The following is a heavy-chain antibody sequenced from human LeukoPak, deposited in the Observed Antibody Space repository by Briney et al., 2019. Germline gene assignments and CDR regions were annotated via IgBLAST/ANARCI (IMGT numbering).Heavy chain of an antibody. J-gene: IGHJ4*02. CDR2: INTDGSST. CDR3: ARDDGSGSYLLDY. CDR1: GFTFSSYW. V-gene: IGHV3-74*01. Sequence: GGSLRLSCAASGFTFSSYWMHWVRHAPGKGLVWVSRINTDGSSTSYTDSVKGRFTISRDNAKNTLYLQMNSLRAEDTAVYYCARDDGSGSYLLDYWGQGTLVTVSS. D-gene: IGHD3-10*01.